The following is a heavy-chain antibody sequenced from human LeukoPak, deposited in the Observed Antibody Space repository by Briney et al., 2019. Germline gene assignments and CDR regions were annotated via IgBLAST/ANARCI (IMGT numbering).Heavy chain of an antibody. V-gene: IGHV3-30*03. CDR2: ISYDGSNK. Sequence: GGSLRLSCAASGFTFSNYWMHWVRQAPGKGLEWVAAISYDGSNKYYADSVKGRFTISRDNSKNTLYLHMNSLSVDDTTVHYCARGRKPSGYYYYMDSWGKGTTVTV. CDR1: GFTFSNYW. CDR3: ARGRKPSGYYYYMDS. J-gene: IGHJ6*03.